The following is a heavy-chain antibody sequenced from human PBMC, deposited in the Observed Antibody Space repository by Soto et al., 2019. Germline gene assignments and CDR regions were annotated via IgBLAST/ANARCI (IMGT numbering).Heavy chain of an antibody. CDR3: AKDLQWFGELLLGFDY. Sequence: GGSLRLSCAASGFTFSSYAMSWVRQAPGKGLEWVSAISGSGGSTYYADYVKGRFTISRDNSKNTLYLQMNSLRAEDTAVYYCAKDLQWFGELLLGFDYWGQGTLVTVSS. D-gene: IGHD3-10*01. CDR1: GFTFSSYA. V-gene: IGHV3-23*01. J-gene: IGHJ4*02. CDR2: ISGSGGST.